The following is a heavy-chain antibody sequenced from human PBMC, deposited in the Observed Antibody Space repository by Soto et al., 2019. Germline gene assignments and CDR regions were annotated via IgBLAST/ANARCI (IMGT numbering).Heavy chain of an antibody. Sequence: PGGFLRLSCAASGVTFISYAMSWVRQAPGKGLEWVSAISGSGGSTYYADSVKGRFTISRDNSKNTLYLQMNSLRAEDTAVYYCAKKKGEYYDFWSGYYTRDYYYYGMDVWGQGTTVTVSS. J-gene: IGHJ6*02. CDR3: AKKKGEYYDFWSGYYTRDYYYYGMDV. CDR2: ISGSGGST. CDR1: GVTFISYA. D-gene: IGHD3-3*01. V-gene: IGHV3-23*01.